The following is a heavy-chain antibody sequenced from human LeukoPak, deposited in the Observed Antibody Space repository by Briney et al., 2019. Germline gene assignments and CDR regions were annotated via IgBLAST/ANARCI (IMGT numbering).Heavy chain of an antibody. CDR2: INPNSGGT. D-gene: IGHD2-2*01. V-gene: IGHV1-2*04. Sequence: ASVKVSCKASGYTFTGYYMHWVRQAPGQGLEWMGWINPNSGGTNYAQKFQGWVTMTRDTSISTAYMELSRLRSDDTAVYYCARVLYCSSTSCRSGMDVWGQGTTVTVSS. CDR1: GYTFTGYY. J-gene: IGHJ6*02. CDR3: ARVLYCSSTSCRSGMDV.